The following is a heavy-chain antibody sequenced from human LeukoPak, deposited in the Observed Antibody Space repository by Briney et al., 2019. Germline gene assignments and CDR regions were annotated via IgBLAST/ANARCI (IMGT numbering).Heavy chain of an antibody. V-gene: IGHV3-30*18. CDR2: ISYDGSNK. J-gene: IGHJ4*02. CDR1: GFTFSSYG. D-gene: IGHD1-26*01. CDR3: AKEEWELLPKYHFDY. Sequence: GGSLRLSCAASGFTFSSYGMHWVRQAPGKGLEWVAVISYDGSNKYYADSVKGRFTIPRDNSKNTLYLQMNSLRAEDTAVYYCAKEEWELLPKYHFDYWGQGTLVTVSS.